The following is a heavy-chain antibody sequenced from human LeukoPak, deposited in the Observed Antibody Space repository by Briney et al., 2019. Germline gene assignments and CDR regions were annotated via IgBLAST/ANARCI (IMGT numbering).Heavy chain of an antibody. D-gene: IGHD6-19*01. CDR3: ARVSRSGWPAVDY. Sequence: ASVKVSCKASGYTFTGYYMHWVRQAPGQGLEWMGWINPNSGGTNYARKFQGRVTMTRDTSISTAYMELSRLRSDDTAVYYCARVSRSGWPAVDYWGQGTLVTVSS. CDR2: INPNSGGT. CDR1: GYTFTGYY. J-gene: IGHJ4*02. V-gene: IGHV1-2*02.